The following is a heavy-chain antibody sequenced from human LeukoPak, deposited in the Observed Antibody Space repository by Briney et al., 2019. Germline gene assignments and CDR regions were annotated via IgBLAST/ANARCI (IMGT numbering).Heavy chain of an antibody. CDR3: ARGGMITFGGVIGY. V-gene: IGHV4-59*01. Sequence: SETLSLTCTVSGGSISSYYWSWIRQPPGKGLEWIGYIYYSGSTNYNPSLKSRVTISVDTSKNQFSLKLSSVTAADTAVYYCARGGMITFGGVIGYWGQGTLVTVSS. CDR2: IYYSGST. D-gene: IGHD3-16*02. J-gene: IGHJ4*02. CDR1: GGSISSYY.